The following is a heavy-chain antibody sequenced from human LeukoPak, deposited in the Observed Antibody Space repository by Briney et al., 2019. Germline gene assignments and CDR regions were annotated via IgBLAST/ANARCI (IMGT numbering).Heavy chain of an antibody. CDR3: ATKQWLAPPPDS. CDR2: INTDGTVT. J-gene: IGHJ4*02. Sequence: PGGSLRLSCAASGFTLSDYWMNWVRQAPGKGLESVSRINTDGTVTTYADSVKGRFTVSRDNADNTMFLQMNSVRDEDTAVYYCATKQWLAPPPDSWGQGTPVTVSS. V-gene: IGHV3-74*01. CDR1: GFTLSDYW. D-gene: IGHD6-19*01.